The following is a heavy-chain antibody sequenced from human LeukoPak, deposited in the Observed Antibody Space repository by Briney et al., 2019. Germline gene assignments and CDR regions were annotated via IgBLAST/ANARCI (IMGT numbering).Heavy chain of an antibody. J-gene: IGHJ4*02. CDR2: INSDGSGT. V-gene: IGHV3-74*01. Sequence: GGSLRLSCAASGFTFSSYWMHWVRQAPGKGLVWVSRINSDGSGTYYADSVKGRFTISRDNAKNTLYLQMNSLRAEDTAVYYCARDFPKWELLKGEIFDYWGQGTLVTVSS. CDR3: ARDFPKWELLKGEIFDY. CDR1: GFTFSSYW. D-gene: IGHD1-26*01.